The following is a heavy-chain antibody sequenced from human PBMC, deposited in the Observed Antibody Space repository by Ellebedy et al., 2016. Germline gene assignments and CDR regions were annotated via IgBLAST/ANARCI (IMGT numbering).Heavy chain of an antibody. CDR3: ASRRPLVSSYGAFDI. J-gene: IGHJ3*02. CDR2: IYPGDSDT. V-gene: IGHV5-51*01. CDR1: GYSFTSYW. D-gene: IGHD6-6*01. Sequence: GESLKISXKGSGYSFTSYWIGWVRQMPGKGLEWMGIIYPGDSDTRYSPSFQGQVTISADKSISTAHLQWSSLKASDTAMYYFASRRPLVSSYGAFDIWGQGTMVTVSS.